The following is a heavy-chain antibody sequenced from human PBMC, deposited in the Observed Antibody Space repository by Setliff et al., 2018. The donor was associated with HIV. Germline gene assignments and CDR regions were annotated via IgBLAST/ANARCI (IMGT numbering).Heavy chain of an antibody. CDR1: GYIFSSYG. CDR3: VTSEPYNSSPFH. D-gene: IGHD6-13*01. CDR2: ISAYSGNT. Sequence: ASVKVSCKASGYIFSSYGITWVRQAPGQGLEWMGWISAYSGNTNYAQKLQGRVTMTTDTSTNTASMELRRLRPNDTAVYYCVTSEPYNSSPFHWGQGTLVTVSS. J-gene: IGHJ4*02. V-gene: IGHV1-18*01.